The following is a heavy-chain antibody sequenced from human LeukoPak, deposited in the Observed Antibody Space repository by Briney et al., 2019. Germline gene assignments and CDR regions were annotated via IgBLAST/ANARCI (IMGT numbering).Heavy chain of an antibody. Sequence: PGGSLRLSCAASGLTFSSYSMNWVRQAPGKGLGRVSYISSSSSYIYYADSVKGRFTISRDNVKNSLYLQMNSLRAEDTAVYYCAREVQQQLVGRAFDIWGQGTMVTVSS. V-gene: IGHV3-21*05. CDR2: ISSSSSYI. CDR3: AREVQQQLVGRAFDI. D-gene: IGHD6-13*01. J-gene: IGHJ3*02. CDR1: GLTFSSYS.